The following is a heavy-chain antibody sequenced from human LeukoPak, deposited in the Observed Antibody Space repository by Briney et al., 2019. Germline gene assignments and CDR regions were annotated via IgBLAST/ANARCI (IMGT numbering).Heavy chain of an antibody. J-gene: IGHJ4*02. CDR3: ARVPRPSYETSGYYLDF. D-gene: IGHD3-22*01. CDR2: ISTYHGNT. Sequence: ASVKVSRKASGYTFTTYDIGWVRQAPGQGLEWMGWISTYHGNTNYAQKFQDRVTLTTETPTSIASLELRSLRSDDTAVYYCARVPRPSYETSGYYLDFWGQGTLVTVSS. CDR1: GYTFTTYD. V-gene: IGHV1-18*01.